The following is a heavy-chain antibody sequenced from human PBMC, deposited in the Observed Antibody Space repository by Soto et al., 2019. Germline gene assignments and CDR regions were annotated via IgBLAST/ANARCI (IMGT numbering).Heavy chain of an antibody. CDR3: ARAGKKGVATIRNYYYYGMDV. CDR1: GDSVSSNSAA. Sequence: PSQTLSLTCVISGDSVSSNSAAWNWIRQSPSRGLEWLGRTYYRSKWYNDYALSVKSRITINPDTSKNQFSLQLNSVTPGDTAVYYCARAGKKGVATIRNYYYYGMDVWGQGTTVTVSS. D-gene: IGHD5-12*01. V-gene: IGHV6-1*01. J-gene: IGHJ6*02. CDR2: TYYRSKWYN.